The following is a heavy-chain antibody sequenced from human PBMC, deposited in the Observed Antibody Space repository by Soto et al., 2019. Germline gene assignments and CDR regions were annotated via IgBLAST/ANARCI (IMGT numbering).Heavy chain of an antibody. CDR2: INPNNGDT. V-gene: IGHV1-2*04. D-gene: IGHD6-6*01. J-gene: IGHJ6*03. Sequence: GASVKVSCKASEYTFTGYYMHWVRQAPGQGLEWMGWINPNNGDTKCAQKFQDWVSMTRDTSVSTAYMELSRLTSDDTAVYYCAREWSSSSSRAHFYYMDVWGNGTTVTVSS. CDR3: AREWSSSSSRAHFYYMDV. CDR1: EYTFTGYY.